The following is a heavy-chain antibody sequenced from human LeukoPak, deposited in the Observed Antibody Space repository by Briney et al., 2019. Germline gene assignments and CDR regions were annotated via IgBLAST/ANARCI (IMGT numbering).Heavy chain of an antibody. D-gene: IGHD3-22*01. Sequence: GRSLRLSCAASGFTFSSYGMHWVRQAPGKGLEWVAVIWYDGSNKYYADSVKGRFTISRDNSKNTLYLQMNSLRAEDTAVYYCVTIYYDSSGLGYWGQEPWSPSPQ. J-gene: IGHJ4*01. CDR1: GFTFSSYG. V-gene: IGHV3-33*01. CDR2: IWYDGSNK. CDR3: VTIYYDSSGLGY.